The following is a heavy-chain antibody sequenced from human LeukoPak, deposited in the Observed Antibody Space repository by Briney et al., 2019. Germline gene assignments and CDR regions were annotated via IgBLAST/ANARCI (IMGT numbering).Heavy chain of an antibody. Sequence: GGSLRLSCAVSGFTFDDYAMHWVRQAPGKGLEWVSGISSNSGSIDYADSVKGRFTISRDNAKNSLYLQMNSLRAEDTALYYCTKGAHYYDSSGYWSWGQGTLVTVSS. J-gene: IGHJ5*02. D-gene: IGHD3-22*01. V-gene: IGHV3-9*01. CDR1: GFTFDDYA. CDR2: ISSNSGSI. CDR3: TKGAHYYDSSGYWS.